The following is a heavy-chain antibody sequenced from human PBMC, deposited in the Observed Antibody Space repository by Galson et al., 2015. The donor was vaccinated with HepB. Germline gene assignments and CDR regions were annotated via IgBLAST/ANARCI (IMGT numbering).Heavy chain of an antibody. D-gene: IGHD3-10*01. J-gene: IGHJ5*02. CDR3: AKAGLWFGGPTDGNRFDP. CDR1: GFTFSSYA. Sequence: SLRLSCAASGFTFSSYAMGWVRQAPGKGLEWVSTSSGGDGRTYYADSVKGRFTISRDNSKNTLYLQMNSLRAEDTAVYYCAKAGLWFGGPTDGNRFDPWGQGTLVTVSS. V-gene: IGHV3-23*01. CDR2: SSGGDGRT.